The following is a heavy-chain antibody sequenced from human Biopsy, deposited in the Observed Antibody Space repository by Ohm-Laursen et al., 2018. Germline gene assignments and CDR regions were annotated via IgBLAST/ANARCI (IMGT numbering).Heavy chain of an antibody. CDR3: AKCMTYSGDGIDC. CDR1: GFSFSNYG. D-gene: IGHD5-12*01. Sequence: RSLRLSCAASGFSFSNYGMHWVRQAPGKGLEWVALISHGGNDEYYADSVEGRFTISRDNSKNTVLLQMNSLRAEDTALYYCAKCMTYSGDGIDCWGQGTLVIVSS. V-gene: IGHV3-30*18. J-gene: IGHJ4*02. CDR2: ISHGGNDE.